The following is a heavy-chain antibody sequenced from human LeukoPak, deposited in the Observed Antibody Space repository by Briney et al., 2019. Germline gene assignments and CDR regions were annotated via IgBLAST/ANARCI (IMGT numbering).Heavy chain of an antibody. J-gene: IGHJ5*02. CDR1: GSTFTTYG. Sequence: ASVKVSCKASGSTFTTYGISWVRQAPGQGLEWMGWINPNNGVTDFAQKFQGRVTMTSDTSISTAYMELSGLRSDDTAIYYCARDYGSGSYDWFDPWGQGTLVTVAS. CDR3: ARDYGSGSYDWFDP. CDR2: INPNNGVT. D-gene: IGHD3-10*01. V-gene: IGHV1-2*02.